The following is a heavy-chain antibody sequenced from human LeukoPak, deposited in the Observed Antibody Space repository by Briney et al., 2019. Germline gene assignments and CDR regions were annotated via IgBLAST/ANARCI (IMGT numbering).Heavy chain of an antibody. J-gene: IGHJ4*02. Sequence: SETLSLTCTVSGGSISSYYWSWIRQPPGKGLEWIGEINHSGSTNYNPSLKSRVTISVDTSKNQFSLKLSSVTAADTAVYYCAKRKGVIVASVDYWGQGTLVTVSS. D-gene: IGHD3-22*01. CDR1: GGSISSYY. CDR3: AKRKGVIVASVDY. CDR2: INHSGST. V-gene: IGHV4-34*01.